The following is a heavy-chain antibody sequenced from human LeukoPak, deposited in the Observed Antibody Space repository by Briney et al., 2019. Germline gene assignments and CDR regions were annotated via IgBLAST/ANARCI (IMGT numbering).Heavy chain of an antibody. CDR2: IYYSGST. D-gene: IGHD4-17*01. Sequence: PSETLSLTCTVSGGSISSYYWSWIRQPPGKGLEWIGYIYYSGSTNYNPSLKSRVTISVDTSKNQFSLKLSSVTAADTAVYYCARAEGGNYGDAIYYFAYWGQGTLVTVSS. CDR1: GGSISSYY. CDR3: ARAEGGNYGDAIYYFAY. J-gene: IGHJ4*02. V-gene: IGHV4-59*01.